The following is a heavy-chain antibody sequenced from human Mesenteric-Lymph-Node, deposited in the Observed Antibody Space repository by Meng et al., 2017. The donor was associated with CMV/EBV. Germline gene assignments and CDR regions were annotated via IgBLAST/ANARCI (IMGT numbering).Heavy chain of an antibody. J-gene: IGHJ6*02. CDR3: ARPLYSSSSCYYYYGMDV. D-gene: IGHD6-6*01. Sequence: ASVKVSCKASGYTFTGYYMHWVRQAPGQGLEWMGWINPNSGGTNYAQKFQGRVTMTRDTSISTAYMELSRLRSDDTAVYYCARPLYSSSSCYYYYGMDVWGQGTTVTVSS. CDR1: GYTFTGYY. V-gene: IGHV1-2*02. CDR2: INPNSGGT.